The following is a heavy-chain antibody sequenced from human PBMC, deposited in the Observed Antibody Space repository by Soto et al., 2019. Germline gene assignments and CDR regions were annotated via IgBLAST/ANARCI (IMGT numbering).Heavy chain of an antibody. Sequence: GGSLRLSCAASGFTFSSYAMHWVRQAPGKGLEYVSAISSNGGSTYYANSVKGRFTISRDNSKNTPYLQMGSLRAEDMAVYYCARQWLDSYYFDYWGQGTLVTVSS. J-gene: IGHJ4*02. CDR1: GFTFSSYA. D-gene: IGHD6-19*01. V-gene: IGHV3-64*01. CDR2: ISSNGGST. CDR3: ARQWLDSYYFDY.